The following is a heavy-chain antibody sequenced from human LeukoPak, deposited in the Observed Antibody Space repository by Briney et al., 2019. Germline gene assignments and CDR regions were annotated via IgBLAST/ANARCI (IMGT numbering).Heavy chain of an antibody. CDR2: INHSGST. D-gene: IGHD3-10*01. CDR3: ARGRLGGRYGSGSYYRNWFDP. V-gene: IGHV4-34*01. CDR1: GGSFSGYY. Sequence: SETLSLTCAVYGGSFSGYYWSWLRQPPGKGLEWIGEINHSGSTNYKLSLKSRVTISVDTSKNQFSLKLSSVTAADTAVYYCARGRLGGRYGSGSYYRNWFDPWGQGTLVTVSS. J-gene: IGHJ5*02.